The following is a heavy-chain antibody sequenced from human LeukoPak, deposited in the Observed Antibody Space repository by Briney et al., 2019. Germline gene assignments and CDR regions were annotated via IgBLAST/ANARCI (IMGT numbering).Heavy chain of an antibody. Sequence: AGGSLRLSCAASGFTFSSYAMSWVRQAPGKGLEWVSAISGSGGSTYYADSVKGRFTISRDNSKNTLYLQMNSLRAEDTAVYYCAKGVADCSGGSCWYFDYWGQGTLVTVSS. CDR3: AKGVADCSGGSCWYFDY. J-gene: IGHJ4*02. V-gene: IGHV3-23*01. CDR2: ISGSGGST. D-gene: IGHD2-15*01. CDR1: GFTFSSYA.